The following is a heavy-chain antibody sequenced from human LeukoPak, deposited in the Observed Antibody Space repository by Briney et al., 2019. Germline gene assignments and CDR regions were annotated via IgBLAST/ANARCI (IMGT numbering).Heavy chain of an antibody. CDR2: IYVTGST. V-gene: IGHV4-59*08. D-gene: IGHD3-16*02. CDR3: ARHIGGGIEDMDV. J-gene: IGHJ6*03. Sequence: SETLSLTCIVSGGSIGTYYWSWVRQSPGKGLEWIGYIYVTGSTRYNPYLQSRVTISVDTSRNQFFLRMSSVTAADTAVYYCARHIGGGIEDMDVWGTGTKVTVSS. CDR1: GGSIGTYY.